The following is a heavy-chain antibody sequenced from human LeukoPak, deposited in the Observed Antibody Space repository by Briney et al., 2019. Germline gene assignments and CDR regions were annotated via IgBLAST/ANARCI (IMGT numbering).Heavy chain of an antibody. D-gene: IGHD3-22*01. V-gene: IGHV1-2*02. CDR1: GYTFTGYY. CDR2: INPNSGGT. Sequence: ASVKVSCKASGYTFTGYYMHWVRQAPGQGLEWMGWINPNSGGTNYAQKFQGRVTMTRDTSISTAYMELSRLRSDDTAVYYCARGPYYDSSGYYYYYMDVWGKGTTVTVSS. J-gene: IGHJ6*03. CDR3: ARGPYYDSSGYYYYYMDV.